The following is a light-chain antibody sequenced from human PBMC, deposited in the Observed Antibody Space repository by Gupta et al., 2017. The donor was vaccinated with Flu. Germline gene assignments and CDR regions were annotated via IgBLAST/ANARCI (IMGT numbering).Light chain of an antibody. CDR2: AAS. Sequence: PSGLWATVKGRVSMNCWARQENSRYLAWYQQKAGKAPKLLIYAASSRESGVPSSFSGSGAGTDFTLTISSLQPEDVGTYYCQKENSTPKAFGRGTKVE. J-gene: IGKJ4*01. CDR3: QKENSTPKA. V-gene: IGKV1-27*01. CDR1: QENSRY.